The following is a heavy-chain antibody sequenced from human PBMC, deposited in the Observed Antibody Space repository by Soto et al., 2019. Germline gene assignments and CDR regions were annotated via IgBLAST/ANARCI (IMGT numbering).Heavy chain of an antibody. CDR1: GYTFTDHY. J-gene: IGHJ5*02. CDR3: ATDLSRQWWKWFGR. D-gene: IGHD2-8*01. CDR2: IHPNSGDT. V-gene: IGHV1-2*02. Sequence: ASVKVSCKTSGYTFTDHYTNWVRQAPAQAPEYMGWIHPNSGDTKYTQRFQGRVTMTRDTSFSTAYMELRRLTSDDTAVYYCATDLSRQWWKWFGRWGQRSLVSVSS.